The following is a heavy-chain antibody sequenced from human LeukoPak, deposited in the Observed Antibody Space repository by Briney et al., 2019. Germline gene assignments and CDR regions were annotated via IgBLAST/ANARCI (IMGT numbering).Heavy chain of an antibody. CDR1: GFTFNTYA. V-gene: IGHV3-23*01. CDR2: ISKSGGDT. Sequence: PGGSLRLSCAASGFTFNTYAISWVRQAPEKGLEWVSGISKSGGDTYYADSVKGWFSISRDNSDNTLYMEMNSLRAEDTAVYYCAIVTLVRGWWGQGTLVTVSS. J-gene: IGHJ4*02. CDR3: AIVTLVRGW. D-gene: IGHD3-10*01.